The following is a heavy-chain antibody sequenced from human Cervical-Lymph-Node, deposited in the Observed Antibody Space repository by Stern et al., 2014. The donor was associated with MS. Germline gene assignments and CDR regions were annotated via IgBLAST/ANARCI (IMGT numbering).Heavy chain of an antibody. CDR3: ARGAYCGGVCYWGWFDS. V-gene: IGHV1-69*01. CDR2: IIPLFGAA. D-gene: IGHD2-21*02. J-gene: IGHJ5*01. Sequence: QVQLVQSGAEVKRPGSSVTVSCKSSGDTFSDHSISWVRRAPGHGLEWVGGIIPLFGAADYAQMFQGRVTITADESTTTAYMELSSLRSEDTAMYYCARGAYCGGVCYWGWFDSWGQGTLVTVSS. CDR1: GDTFSDHS.